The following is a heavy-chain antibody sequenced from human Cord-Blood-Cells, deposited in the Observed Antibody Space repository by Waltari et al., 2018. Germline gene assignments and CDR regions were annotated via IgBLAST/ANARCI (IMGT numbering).Heavy chain of an antibody. CDR1: GFTFSSYW. D-gene: IGHD2-15*01. Sequence: EVQLVESGGGLVQPGGSLRLSCAASGFTFSSYWMSWVRQAPGKGLEWVANIKQDGSEKYYVDSVNGRFTISRDNAKNSLYLQMNSLRAEDTAVYYCARDRAGGPTDAFDIWGQGTMVTVSS. J-gene: IGHJ3*02. CDR3: ARDRAGGPTDAFDI. CDR2: IKQDGSEK. V-gene: IGHV3-7*01.